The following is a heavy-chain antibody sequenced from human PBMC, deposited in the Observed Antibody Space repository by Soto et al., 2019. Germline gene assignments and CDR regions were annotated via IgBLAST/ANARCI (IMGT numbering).Heavy chain of an antibody. J-gene: IGHJ4*02. Sequence: GGSLRLSCAASGFTFDDYAMHWVRQAPGKGLEWVSGISWNSGSIGYADSVKGRFTISRDNAKNSLYLQMNSLRAEDTALYYCAKGPSRYYYGSGSYSYFDYWGQGTLVTVSS. D-gene: IGHD3-10*01. CDR1: GFTFDDYA. CDR2: ISWNSGSI. V-gene: IGHV3-9*01. CDR3: AKGPSRYYYGSGSYSYFDY.